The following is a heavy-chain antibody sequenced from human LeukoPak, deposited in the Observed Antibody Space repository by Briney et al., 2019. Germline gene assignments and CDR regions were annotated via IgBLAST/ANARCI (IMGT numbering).Heavy chain of an antibody. Sequence: GGCLRLSCTVSGLTFTTSAMKWLRQAPGKGLEWVAFMSSASGGIIHYAGSVKGRFTISRDNAKDSLYLEMTNLRVDDTAVCYCAREEFPNWGQGTLVSVSS. CDR1: GLTFTTSA. D-gene: IGHD3-10*01. CDR3: AREEFPN. CDR2: MSSASGGII. J-gene: IGHJ4*02. V-gene: IGHV3-48*01.